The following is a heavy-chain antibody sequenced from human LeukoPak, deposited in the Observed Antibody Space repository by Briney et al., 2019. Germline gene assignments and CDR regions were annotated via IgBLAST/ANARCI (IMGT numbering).Heavy chain of an antibody. V-gene: IGHV1-18*01. CDR1: GYTFTSYG. J-gene: IGHJ4*02. Sequence: ASVKVSCKASGYTFTSYGISWVRQAPGQGLEWMGWISAYNGNTNYAQKLQGRVTMTTDTSTRTAYRELRSMRSDDTAVYYCARDNIVVVPAAIDYWGQGTLVTVSS. CDR2: ISAYNGNT. CDR3: ARDNIVVVPAAIDY. D-gene: IGHD2-2*01.